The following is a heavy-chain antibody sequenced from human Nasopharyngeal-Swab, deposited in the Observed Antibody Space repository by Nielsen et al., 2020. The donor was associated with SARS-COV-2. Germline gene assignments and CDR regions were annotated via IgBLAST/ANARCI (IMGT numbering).Heavy chain of an antibody. CDR1: GGSISSGSYY. J-gene: IGHJ4*02. CDR3: ARDSSSSPLGY. Sequence: TLSLTCTVSGGSISSGSYYWSWIRQPAGKGLEWIGRIHTSGSSYYNPFLKSRVTISLDTSKNHFSLKLNSVTAADTAVYYCARDSSSSPLGYWGQGTLVTVSS. CDR2: IHTSGSS. V-gene: IGHV4-61*02. D-gene: IGHD6-6*01.